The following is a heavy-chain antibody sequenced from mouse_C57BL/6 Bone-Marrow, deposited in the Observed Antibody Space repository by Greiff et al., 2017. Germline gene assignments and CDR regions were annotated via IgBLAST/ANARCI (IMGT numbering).Heavy chain of an antibody. V-gene: IGHV1-52*01. J-gene: IGHJ4*01. CDR1: GYTFTSYW. D-gene: IGHD1-1*01. CDR2: IDPSDSET. Sequence: QVQLQQPGAELVRPGSSVKLSCKASGYTFTSYWMHWVKQRPIQGLEWIGNIDPSDSETHYNQKFKDKATLTVDKTSSTAYMQLSSVKSEDSAVYCCARGRIYGKDHAKDYWGQRTSVTVSS. CDR3: ARGRIYGKDHAKDY.